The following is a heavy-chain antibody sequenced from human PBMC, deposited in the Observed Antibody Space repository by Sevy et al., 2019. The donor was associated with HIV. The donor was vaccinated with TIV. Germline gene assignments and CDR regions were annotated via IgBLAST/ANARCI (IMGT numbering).Heavy chain of an antibody. CDR3: AGGIREDYYDSSGYYYDQGFDP. D-gene: IGHD3-22*01. V-gene: IGHV4-59*01. CDR2: IYYSGST. CDR1: GGSISSYY. J-gene: IGHJ5*02. Sequence: SETLSLTCTVSGGSISSYYWSWIRQPPGKGLEWIGYIYYSGSTNYNPSLKSRVTISVDTSKNQFSLKLSSVTAADTAVYYCAGGIREDYYDSSGYYYDQGFDPWGQGTLVTVSS.